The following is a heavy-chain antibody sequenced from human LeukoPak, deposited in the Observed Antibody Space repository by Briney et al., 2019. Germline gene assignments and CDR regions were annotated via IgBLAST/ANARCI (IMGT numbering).Heavy chain of an antibody. CDR3: ARHPAVTTVTFDY. V-gene: IGHV4-34*12. Sequence: PSETLSLTCAVYGGSFSGYYWGWIRQPPGKGLEWIGSIFHSGSTYYNPSLKSRVTISVDTSKNQFSLRLSSVTAADTAIYYCARHPAVTTVTFDYWGQGTLVTVSS. J-gene: IGHJ4*02. CDR2: IFHSGST. CDR1: GGSFSGYY. D-gene: IGHD4-17*01.